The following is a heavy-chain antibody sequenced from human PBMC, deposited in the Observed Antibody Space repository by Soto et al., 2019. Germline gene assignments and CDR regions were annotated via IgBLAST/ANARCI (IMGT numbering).Heavy chain of an antibody. V-gene: IGHV4-31*03. D-gene: IGHD3-10*01. CDR1: GGSISSGGYY. Sequence: PSETLSLTCTVSGGSISSGGYYWSWIRQHPGKGLEWIGYIYYSGSTYYTPSLKSRVTISLDTSKNQFSLKLSSVTAADTAVYYCARTHIRSGSSPWGQGTLVTVSS. CDR3: ARTHIRSGSSP. J-gene: IGHJ5*02. CDR2: IYYSGST.